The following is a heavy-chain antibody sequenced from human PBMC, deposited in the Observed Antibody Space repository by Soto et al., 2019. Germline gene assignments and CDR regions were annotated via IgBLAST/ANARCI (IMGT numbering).Heavy chain of an antibody. Sequence: QVQLVQSGAEVKKPGASVKVSCKASGYTFTSYAMHWVRQAPGQRLEWMGWINAGNGNTKYSQKSQGRVTITRDTAAITAYMELSSPRSEDMAVYSCASTVGYYYGMDVWGQGPTVTVSS. CDR3: ASTVGYYYGMDV. D-gene: IGHD4-17*01. J-gene: IGHJ6*02. V-gene: IGHV1-3*01. CDR1: GYTFTSYA. CDR2: INAGNGNT.